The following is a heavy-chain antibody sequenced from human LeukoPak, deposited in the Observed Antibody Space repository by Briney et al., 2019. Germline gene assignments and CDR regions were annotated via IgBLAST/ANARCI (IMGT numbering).Heavy chain of an antibody. J-gene: IGHJ4*02. Sequence: GGSLRLSCAASGFTFSNYGMTWVRQAPGKGLEWVSVIHSDGSTYYADYVKGRFIISRDISKNTLYLQMNSLRAEDTAVYYCAKDGSIAAASPADYWGQGTLVTVSS. CDR1: GFTFSNYG. CDR2: IHSDGST. D-gene: IGHD6-13*01. V-gene: IGHV3-66*01. CDR3: AKDGSIAAASPADY.